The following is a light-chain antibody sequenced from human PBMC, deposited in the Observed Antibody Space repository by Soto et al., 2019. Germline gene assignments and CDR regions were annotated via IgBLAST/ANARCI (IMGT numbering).Light chain of an antibody. Sequence: QSVLTQPPSASGTPGQRVTISCSGSNSNIGTNTINWYQQLPGTAPKLLIHSNDVRHSGVPDRFSGSKSGTSASLAISGLQSEDEDEDYCEALDDSRYGAVFGGGTKLTVL. J-gene: IGLJ2*01. CDR1: NSNIGTNT. CDR3: EALDDSRYGAV. CDR2: SND. V-gene: IGLV1-44*01.